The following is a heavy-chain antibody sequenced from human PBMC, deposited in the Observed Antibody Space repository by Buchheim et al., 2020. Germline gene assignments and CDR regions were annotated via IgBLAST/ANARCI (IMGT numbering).Heavy chain of an antibody. Sequence: QVQLQQWGAGLLKPSETLSLTCAVYGGSFSDYYWSWIRQPPGKGLEWIGEINHSGSTNFNPSLKSRVTMSVDTSKNQFSLKLSSVTAADTAVYYCAGGYYYDSSGYYQSKPLFDYWGQGTL. D-gene: IGHD3-22*01. J-gene: IGHJ4*02. CDR1: GGSFSDYY. V-gene: IGHV4-34*01. CDR3: AGGYYYDSSGYYQSKPLFDY. CDR2: INHSGST.